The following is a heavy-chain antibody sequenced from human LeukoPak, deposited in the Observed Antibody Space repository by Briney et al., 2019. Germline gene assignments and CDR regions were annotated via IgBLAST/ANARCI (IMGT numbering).Heavy chain of an antibody. CDR3: ARDSGSYSIDY. CDR2: ISSGSTYI. V-gene: IGHV3-21*01. CDR1: GFTFSSYH. J-gene: IGHJ4*02. Sequence: GGSLRLSCAASGFTFSSYHMNWVRQAPGKGLEWVSSISSGSTYIYYADSVKGRFTISRDNAKNSLYLQMNSLRAEDTAVYYCARDSGSYSIDYWGQGTLVTVSS. D-gene: IGHD1-26*01.